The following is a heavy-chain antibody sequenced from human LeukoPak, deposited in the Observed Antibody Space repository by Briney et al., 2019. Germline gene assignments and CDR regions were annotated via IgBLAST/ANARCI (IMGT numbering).Heavy chain of an antibody. CDR1: GGFISSYS. D-gene: IGHD6-13*01. CDR3: ARGVASTGIGWFGP. J-gene: IGHJ5*02. CDR2: IYTSGST. Sequence: PSETLSLTCTVSGGFISSYSWSWIRQDAGKGLEWIGRIYTSGSTNYNPSLKSRVTMSVDTSKNQFSLNLSSVTAADTAVYYCARGVASTGIGWFGPWGQGTLVTVSS. V-gene: IGHV4-4*07.